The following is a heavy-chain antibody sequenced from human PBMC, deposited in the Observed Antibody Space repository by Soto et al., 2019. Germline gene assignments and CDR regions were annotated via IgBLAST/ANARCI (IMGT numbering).Heavy chain of an antibody. CDR3: ARAYYDILTGPLA. V-gene: IGHV3-64*01. CDR2: ISSNGGST. CDR1: GFTFSSYA. D-gene: IGHD3-9*01. J-gene: IGHJ5*02. Sequence: PGGSLRLSCAASGFTFSSYAMHWVRQAPGKGLEYVSAISSNGGSTYYANSVKGRFTISRDNSKNTLYLQMGSLRAEDMAVYYCARAYYDILTGPLAWGQGTLVTVSS.